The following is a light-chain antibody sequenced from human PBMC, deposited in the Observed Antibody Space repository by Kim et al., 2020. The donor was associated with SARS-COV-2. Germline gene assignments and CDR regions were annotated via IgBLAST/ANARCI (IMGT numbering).Light chain of an antibody. CDR3: QVWDSNNDHVI. CDR1: NLGSKS. Sequence: SYELTQPPSVSVAPGTTATITCGGYNLGSKSVHWYQQRSGQAPVLAIYADRDRPSRIPERFSGSKSVNTATLTIHRVEAGDVADYYCQVWDSNNDHVIFG. CDR2: ADR. V-gene: IGLV3-21*03. J-gene: IGLJ2*01.